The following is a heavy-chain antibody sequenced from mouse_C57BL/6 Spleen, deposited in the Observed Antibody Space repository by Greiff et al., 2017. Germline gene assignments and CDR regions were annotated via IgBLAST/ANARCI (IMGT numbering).Heavy chain of an antibody. D-gene: IGHD2-2*01. CDR3: ARDGYDAFAY. CDR2: IYPGDGDT. Sequence: VQLQQSGPELVKPGASVKISCKASGYAFSSSWMNWVKQRPGKGLEWIGRIYPGDGDTNYNGKFKGKATLTADKSSSTAYMQLSSLTSEDSAVYFCARDGYDAFAYWGQGTLVTVSA. J-gene: IGHJ3*01. V-gene: IGHV1-82*01. CDR1: GYAFSSSW.